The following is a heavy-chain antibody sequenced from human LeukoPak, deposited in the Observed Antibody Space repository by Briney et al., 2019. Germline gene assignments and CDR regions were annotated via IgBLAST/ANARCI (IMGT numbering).Heavy chain of an antibody. CDR2: ISSSSSTI. CDR3: ARGPFGSGWYSFDY. V-gene: IGHV3-48*01. CDR1: GFTFSSYS. D-gene: IGHD6-19*01. J-gene: IGHJ4*02. Sequence: SGGSLRLSCAASGFTFSSYSMNWVRQAPGKGLEWVSYISSSSSTIYYADSVKGRFTISRDNAKNSLYLQMNSLRAEDTAVYYCARGPFGSGWYSFDYWGQGTLVTVSP.